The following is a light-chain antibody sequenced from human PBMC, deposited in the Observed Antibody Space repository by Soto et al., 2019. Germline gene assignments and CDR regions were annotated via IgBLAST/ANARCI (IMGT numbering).Light chain of an antibody. CDR2: KAS. CDR3: QQYNNYST. V-gene: IGKV1-5*03. CDR1: ESVRNW. J-gene: IGKJ1*01. Sequence: DIQMTQSPSTLSAAIGDRVTITCRASESVRNWLAWYQQKPGKAPKLLIYKASSLESGVPSRFSGSGSGTEFTLTISSLQPDDFATYYCQQYNNYSTFGQGTKVDIK.